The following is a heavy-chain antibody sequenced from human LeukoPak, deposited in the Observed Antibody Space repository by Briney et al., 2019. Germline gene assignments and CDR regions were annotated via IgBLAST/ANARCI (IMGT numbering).Heavy chain of an antibody. CDR2: IYASGTT. CDR1: GGSISGYY. Sequence: SETLSLTCTVSGGSISGYYWSWIRQPAGKGLEWIGRIYASGTTHYNPSHESRVTMSVDSSKSQFSLNLSSVTAADTAVYFCARTSATGATYFDYWGQGTLVTVSS. V-gene: IGHV4-4*07. D-gene: IGHD1-26*01. J-gene: IGHJ4*02. CDR3: ARTSATGATYFDY.